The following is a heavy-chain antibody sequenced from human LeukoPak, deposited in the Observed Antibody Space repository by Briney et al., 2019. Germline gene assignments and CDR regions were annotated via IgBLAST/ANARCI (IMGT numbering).Heavy chain of an antibody. CDR1: GVTFSSHA. D-gene: IGHD3-3*01. J-gene: IGHJ6*02. CDR3: ARDIIRFLEWSRGNPVYYYYGMDV. CDR2: ISYDGSNK. V-gene: IGHV3-30*04. Sequence: PGGSLRLSCAASGVTFSSHAIHWVRQAPGKGLEWVGIISYDGSNKYYAESVKGRFTISRDNSKNTLYLQMNSLRAEDTAVYYCARDIIRFLEWSRGNPVYYYYGMDVWGQGTTVTVSS.